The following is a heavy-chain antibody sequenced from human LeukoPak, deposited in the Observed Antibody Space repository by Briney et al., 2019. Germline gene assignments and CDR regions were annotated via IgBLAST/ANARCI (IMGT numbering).Heavy chain of an antibody. CDR1: GFTFSSYG. D-gene: IGHD4-17*01. J-gene: IGHJ4*02. V-gene: IGHV3-30*18. CDR3: AKDAGDYVGY. CDR2: ISYDGSNK. Sequence: GGSLRLSCAAPGFTFSSYGMHWVRQAPGKGLEWVAVISYDGSNKYYADSVKGRFTISRDNSKNTLYLQMNSLRAEDTAVYYCAKDAGDYVGYWGQGTLVTVSS.